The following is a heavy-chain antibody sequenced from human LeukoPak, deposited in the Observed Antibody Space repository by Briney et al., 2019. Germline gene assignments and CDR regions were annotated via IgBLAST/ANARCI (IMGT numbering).Heavy chain of an antibody. D-gene: IGHD1-26*01. CDR3: ARVFAIVGPPTDQGSR. J-gene: IGHJ4*02. Sequence: PGGSLRLSWVASGXTFSSYSMNWVRQAPGKGLEWVSYITSSSSTIYYADSVKGRFTISRDNAKNSLYLQMNSLRDEDTAVYYCARVFAIVGPPTDQGSRWGQGTLVTVPS. CDR1: GXTFSSYS. V-gene: IGHV3-48*02. CDR2: ITSSSSTI.